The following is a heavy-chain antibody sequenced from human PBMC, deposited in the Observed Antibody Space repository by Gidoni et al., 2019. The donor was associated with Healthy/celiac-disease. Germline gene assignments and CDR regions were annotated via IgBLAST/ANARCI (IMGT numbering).Heavy chain of an antibody. CDR3: ARELGMSYYYGMDV. J-gene: IGHJ6*02. D-gene: IGHD7-27*01. CDR1: GFTFSSYS. V-gene: IGHV3-21*01. Sequence: EVQLVESGGGLVKPGGSLRPSCATSGFTFSSYSMNWVRQAPGKGLEWVSSISSSSSYIYYADSVKGRFTISRDNAKNSLYLQMNSLRAEDTAVYYCARELGMSYYYGMDVWGQGTTVTVSS. CDR2: ISSSSSYI.